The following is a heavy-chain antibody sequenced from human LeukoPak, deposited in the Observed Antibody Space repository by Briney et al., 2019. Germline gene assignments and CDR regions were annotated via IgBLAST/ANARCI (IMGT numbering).Heavy chain of an antibody. CDR3: ARGYRTGTSYYYYYYGMDV. D-gene: IGHD1-1*01. V-gene: IGHV4-4*02. Sequence: SGTLSLTCAVSAASFSSSEWWTWVRQPPGKGLEWIGEINHSGSTNYNPSLKSRVTISVDTSKNQFSLKLSSVTAADTAVYYCARGYRTGTSYYYYYYGMDVWGQGTTVTVSS. CDR1: AASFSSSEW. CDR2: INHSGST. J-gene: IGHJ6*02.